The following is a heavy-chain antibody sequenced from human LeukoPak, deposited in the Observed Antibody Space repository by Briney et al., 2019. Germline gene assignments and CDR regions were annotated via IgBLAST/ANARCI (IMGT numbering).Heavy chain of an antibody. CDR2: INPNSGGT. V-gene: IGHV1-2*02. CDR1: GYTFTGYY. Sequence: ASVKVSCKASGYTFTGYYMHWVRQAPGQGLEWMGWINPNSGGTNYAQKFQGRVTMTRDTSISTACMELSRLRSDDTAVYYCARSMVRGVITPVGYWGQGTLVTVSS. D-gene: IGHD3-10*01. J-gene: IGHJ4*02. CDR3: ARSMVRGVITPVGY.